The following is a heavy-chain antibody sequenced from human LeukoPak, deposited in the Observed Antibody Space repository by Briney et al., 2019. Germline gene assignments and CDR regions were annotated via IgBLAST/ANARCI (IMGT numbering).Heavy chain of an antibody. J-gene: IGHJ4*02. CDR3: ARHLVGASVYFDY. CDR1: GGSISSYY. D-gene: IGHD1-26*01. V-gene: IGHV4-4*09. Sequence: SETLSLTCTVSGGSISSYYWSWIRQPPGKGLEWIGYIYTSGSTNYNPSLKSRVTISVDTSKNQLSLKLSSVTAADTAVYYCARHLVGASVYFDYWGQGTLVTVSS. CDR2: IYTSGST.